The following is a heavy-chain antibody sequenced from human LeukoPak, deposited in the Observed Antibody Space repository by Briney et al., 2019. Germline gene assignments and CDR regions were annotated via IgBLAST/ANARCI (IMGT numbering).Heavy chain of an antibody. CDR3: ATELRGYSFGYDS. J-gene: IGHJ5*01. CDR1: GGTFSSYA. Sequence: SVKVSCKASGGTFSSYAIAWLRQAPGQGLEWMGRITVMSGTANYAQKFQDRVTITTDESTSTAYMEVSSLRSEDTAVYFCATELRGYSFGYDSWGQGTLVTVSS. CDR2: ITVMSGTA. V-gene: IGHV1-69*05. D-gene: IGHD5-18*01.